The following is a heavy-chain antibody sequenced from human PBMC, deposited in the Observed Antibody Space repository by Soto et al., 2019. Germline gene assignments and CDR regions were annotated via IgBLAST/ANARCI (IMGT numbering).Heavy chain of an antibody. CDR3: ARHTPAISISDH. Sequence: ETLSLTCTVSGGSISSYYWSWIRQPPGKGLEWIGYTHYSGSTNYNPSLKSRVTISVDTSKNQFSLKLSSVTAADTAVYYCARHTPAISISDHWGQGTLVTVSS. CDR2: THYSGST. D-gene: IGHD2-15*01. J-gene: IGHJ4*02. CDR1: GGSISSYY. V-gene: IGHV4-59*08.